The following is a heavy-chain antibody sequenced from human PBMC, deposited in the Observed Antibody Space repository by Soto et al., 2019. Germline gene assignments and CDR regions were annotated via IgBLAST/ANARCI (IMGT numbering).Heavy chain of an antibody. J-gene: IGHJ4*02. D-gene: IGHD3-22*01. CDR1: RDSGNNSNYY. V-gene: IGHV4-39*01. CDR2: IYYTGNT. Sequence: SETLSLTCNLSRDSGNNSNYYCGWIRQPPGKGLEWIVSIYYTGNTYYNPSLKSRVTISVDTSKNQFSLKLDSVTAADTAVYFCERHSIWLLLSDYWGQGSLVT. CDR3: ERHSIWLLLSDY.